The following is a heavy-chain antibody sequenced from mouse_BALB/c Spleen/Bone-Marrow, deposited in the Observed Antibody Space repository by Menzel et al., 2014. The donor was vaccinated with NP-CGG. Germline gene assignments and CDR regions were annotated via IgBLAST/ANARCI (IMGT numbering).Heavy chain of an antibody. D-gene: IGHD2-14*01. CDR1: GFSFSDHY. V-gene: IGHV5-4*02. Sequence: DVMLVESGGRLVKPGGSLKLSCAASGFSFSDHYMYWVRQTPEKRLEWVATISDGGGHTYYSDSVKGRFTISRGNAKNNLYLQMSSLKSEDTAMYHCARDGDYRYAWFSYWGQGTPVTVSA. CDR2: ISDGGGHT. J-gene: IGHJ3*01. CDR3: ARDGDYRYAWFSY.